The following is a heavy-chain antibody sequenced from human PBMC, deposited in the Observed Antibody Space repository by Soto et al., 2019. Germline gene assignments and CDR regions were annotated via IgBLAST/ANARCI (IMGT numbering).Heavy chain of an antibody. Sequence: SVKVSGKASGGTFRSSTISWVRQAPGRGVEWMGRIIPILGIANYAQKFQGRVTITADRSTSTAYMELSSLRSEDTAVYYCARAPEYCSSASCYYTYFDYWGQGTLVTVSS. CDR3: ARAPEYCSSASCYYTYFDY. J-gene: IGHJ4*02. CDR1: GGTFRSST. CDR2: IIPILGIA. V-gene: IGHV1-69*02. D-gene: IGHD2-2*01.